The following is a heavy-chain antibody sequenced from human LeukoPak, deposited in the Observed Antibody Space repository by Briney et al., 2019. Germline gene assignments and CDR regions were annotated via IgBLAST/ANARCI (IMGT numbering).Heavy chain of an antibody. CDR1: GGTFSSYA. CDR3: ARDWGRSGERTPGYYYYGMDV. V-gene: IGHV1-69*04. J-gene: IGHJ6*02. CDR2: IIPILGIA. Sequence: ASVKVSCKASGGTFSSYAISWVRQAPGQGLEWMGRIIPILGIANYAQKFQGRVTITADKSTSTAYMELSSLRSEDTAVYYCARDWGRSGERTPGYYYYGMDVWGQGTTVTFSS. D-gene: IGHD3-16*01.